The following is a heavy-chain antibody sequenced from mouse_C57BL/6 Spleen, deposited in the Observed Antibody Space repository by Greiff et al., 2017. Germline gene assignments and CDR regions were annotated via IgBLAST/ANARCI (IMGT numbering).Heavy chain of an antibody. D-gene: IGHD2-5*01. J-gene: IGHJ3*01. CDR3: ARRSNYDKAWFAY. CDR1: GFNIKDYY. V-gene: IGHV14-2*01. Sequence: VQLQQSGAELVKPGASVKLSCTASGFNIKDYYMHWVKQRTEQGLEWIGRIDPEDGETTYAPKFQGKATITADTSSNTAYLQLSSLTSEDTAVYYCARRSNYDKAWFAYWGQGTLVTVSA. CDR2: IDPEDGET.